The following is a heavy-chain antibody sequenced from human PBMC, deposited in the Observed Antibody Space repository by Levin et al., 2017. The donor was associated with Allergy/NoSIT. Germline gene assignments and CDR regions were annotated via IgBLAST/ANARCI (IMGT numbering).Heavy chain of an antibody. CDR3: ARPSLLKYWYDSSGIHTGH. CDR2: ISGSGSTI. J-gene: IGHJ4*02. V-gene: IGHV3-11*01. CDR1: GFSFSDSY. D-gene: IGHD3-22*01. Sequence: NPGGSLRLSCAASGFSFSDSYMSWIRQAPGKGLEWVSYISGSGSTIYYADSVKGRFTISRDNAKNSLYLQMNSLRAEDTAVYYCARPSLLKYWYDSSGIHTGHWGQGTLVTVST.